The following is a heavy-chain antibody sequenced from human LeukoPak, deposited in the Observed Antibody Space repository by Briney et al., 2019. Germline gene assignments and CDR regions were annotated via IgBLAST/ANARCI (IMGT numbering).Heavy chain of an antibody. Sequence: GGSLRLSCAASGFTFSSYWMSWVRQAPGKGLEWVANIKQDGSEKYYVDSVKGRFTISRDNAKNSLYLQMNSLRAEDTAVYYCAKDVTGHYYCSGDWGQGTKVTVSS. CDR1: GFTFSSYW. CDR3: AKDVTGHYYCSGD. V-gene: IGHV3-7*01. D-gene: IGHD3-10*01. CDR2: IKQDGSEK. J-gene: IGHJ3*01.